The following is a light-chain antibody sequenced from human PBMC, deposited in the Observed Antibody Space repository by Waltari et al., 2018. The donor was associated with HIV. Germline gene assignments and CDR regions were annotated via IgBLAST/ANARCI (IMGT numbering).Light chain of an antibody. Sequence: QSALTQPASVSGSPGPSITISCTGTSGDVGGYNFVSWYQKHPGKAPKLIIYNVNSRPSGVSIRFSGSRSANTASLTISGLQAEDEADYFCSSYTSSGPRYVLFGGGTRLTVL. CDR2: NVN. CDR1: SGDVGGYNF. J-gene: IGLJ2*01. V-gene: IGLV2-14*03. CDR3: SSYTSSGPRYVL.